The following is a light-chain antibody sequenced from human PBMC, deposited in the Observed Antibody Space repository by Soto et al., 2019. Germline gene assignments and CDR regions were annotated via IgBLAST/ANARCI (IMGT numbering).Light chain of an antibody. CDR1: SSNIGSNY. J-gene: IGLJ3*02. CDR3: VAWDDSLSGVV. V-gene: IGLV1-47*01. Sequence: QPVLTQPPSASGTPGQRVTISCSGSSSNIGSNYVYWYQQLPGTAPKLLIYRNNQRPSGVPDRFSGSKSGTSASLAISGLRSEDESKNYCVAWDDSLSGVVFGGGTKVTVL. CDR2: RNN.